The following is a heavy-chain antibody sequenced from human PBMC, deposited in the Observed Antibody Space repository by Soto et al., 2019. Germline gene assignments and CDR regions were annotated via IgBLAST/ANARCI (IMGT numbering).Heavy chain of an antibody. V-gene: IGHV4-30-4*01. CDR1: GGSISSGDYY. CDR3: ARGGIAAAGLSHDYDYYGMDV. CDR2: IYYSGST. J-gene: IGHJ6*02. D-gene: IGHD6-13*01. Sequence: SETLSLTCTVSGGSISSGDYYWSWIRQPPGKGLERIGYIYYSGSTYYNPTLKSRVTISVDTSKNQLSLKLSSVTAADTAVYYCARGGIAAAGLSHDYDYYGMDVWGQGTTVTVSS.